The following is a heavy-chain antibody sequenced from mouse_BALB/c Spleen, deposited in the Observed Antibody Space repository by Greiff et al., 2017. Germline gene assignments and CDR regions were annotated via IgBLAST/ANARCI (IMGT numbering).Heavy chain of an antibody. J-gene: IGHJ3*01. D-gene: IGHD1-1*01. V-gene: IGHV5-17*02. CDR2: ISSGSSTI. CDR3: ARGDYGSSWFAY. Sequence: VQLKESGGGLVQPGGSRKLSCAASGFTFSSFGMHWVRQAPEKGLEWVAYISSGSSTIYYADTVKGRFTISRDNPKNTLFLQMTSLRSEDTAMYYCARGDYGSSWFAYWGQGTLVTVSA. CDR1: GFTFSSFG.